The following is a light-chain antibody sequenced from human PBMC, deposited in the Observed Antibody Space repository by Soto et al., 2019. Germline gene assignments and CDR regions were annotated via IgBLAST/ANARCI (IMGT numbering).Light chain of an antibody. CDR2: GAS. V-gene: IGKV3-15*01. CDR3: QQYNNWPPVLT. Sequence: EIVMTQSPATLSVSPGERATLSCRASQSVSSNLAWYPQKPGQAPRLLIYGASTRATGIPARFSGSGSGTEFTLTISSLQSEDFAVYYCQQYNNWPPVLTFGGGTKVEIK. CDR1: QSVSSN. J-gene: IGKJ4*01.